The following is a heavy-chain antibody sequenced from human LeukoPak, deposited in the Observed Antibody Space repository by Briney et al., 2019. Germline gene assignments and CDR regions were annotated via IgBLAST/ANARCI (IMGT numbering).Heavy chain of an antibody. Sequence: GGSLRLSCAASGFTFSSYAMSWVRQAPGKGLEWVSRINSDGSSTSYADSVKGRFTISRDNAKNTLYLQMNSLRAEDTAVYYCTRLYSSGWYEGYYFDYWGQGTLVTVSS. CDR3: TRLYSSGWYEGYYFDY. CDR2: INSDGSST. J-gene: IGHJ4*02. CDR1: GFTFSSYA. V-gene: IGHV3-74*01. D-gene: IGHD6-19*01.